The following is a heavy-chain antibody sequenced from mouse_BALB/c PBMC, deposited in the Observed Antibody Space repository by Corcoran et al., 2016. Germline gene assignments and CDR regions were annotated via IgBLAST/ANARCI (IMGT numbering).Heavy chain of an antibody. CDR1: GYTFTSSD. V-gene: IGHV1-85*01. D-gene: IGHD2-1*01. Sequence: QVQLQQSGAELVKPGASVKLSCKASGYTFTSSDINWVRQRPEQGLEWIGWIFPGDGSTKYNEKFKGKATLTTDKSSSTAYMQLSRLTSEDSAVYFCARAYGNYSYWYFDVWGAGTTVTVSS. CDR2: IFPGDGST. J-gene: IGHJ1*01. CDR3: ARAYGNYSYWYFDV.